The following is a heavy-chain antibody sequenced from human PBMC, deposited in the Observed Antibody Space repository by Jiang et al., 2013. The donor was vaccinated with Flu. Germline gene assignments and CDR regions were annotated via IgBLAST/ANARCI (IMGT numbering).Heavy chain of an antibody. D-gene: IGHD3-22*01. Sequence: LLKPSETLSLTCTVSGGSLTGYYWSWIRQPPGKGLEWIGYIYYSGSTDYNPSLKSRVTISVDTSKNQLSLKLSSVTAADTAVYYCARERVTSYYASIGYSGVNDYWGQGTLVTVSS. J-gene: IGHJ4*02. CDR2: IYYSGST. V-gene: IGHV4-59*01. CDR3: ARERVTSYYASIGYSGVNDY. CDR1: GGSLTGYY.